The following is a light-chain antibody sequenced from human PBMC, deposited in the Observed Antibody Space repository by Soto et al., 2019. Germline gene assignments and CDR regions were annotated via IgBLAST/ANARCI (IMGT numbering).Light chain of an antibody. Sequence: QSVLTQPPSASGTPGQRVTISCSGSSSNIGSNTVNWYQQLPGTAPKLLIYSNNQRPSGVPDRFSGYKSGPSASLAISGLQSEDEADYYCAAWDDSLNGYVFGTGTKVTVL. CDR3: AAWDDSLNGYV. J-gene: IGLJ1*01. CDR1: SSNIGSNT. V-gene: IGLV1-44*01. CDR2: SNN.